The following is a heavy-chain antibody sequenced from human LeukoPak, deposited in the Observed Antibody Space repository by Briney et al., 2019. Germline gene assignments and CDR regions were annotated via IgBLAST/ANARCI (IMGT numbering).Heavy chain of an antibody. V-gene: IGHV4-4*07. CDR1: GGSITSYC. CDR2: IYTSGST. Sequence: SSETLSLTCTVSGGSITSYCWSWIRQPAGKGLEWIGHIYTSGSTNYNPSLKSRVTMSVDTSKNQFSLKLSSVTAADTAVYYCARQYSSGWYDYWGQGTLVTVSS. D-gene: IGHD6-19*01. J-gene: IGHJ4*02. CDR3: ARQYSSGWYDY.